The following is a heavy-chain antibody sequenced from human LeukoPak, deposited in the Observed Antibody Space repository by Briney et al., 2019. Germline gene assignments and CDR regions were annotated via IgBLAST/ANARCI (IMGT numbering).Heavy chain of an antibody. D-gene: IGHD3-3*01. J-gene: IGHJ4*02. CDR1: GFTFNNYN. V-gene: IGHV3-21*01. CDR2: ISSSSTYI. CDR3: ASTRGSRSGVVIRDFDY. Sequence: GGSLRLSCAASGFTFNNYNMNWVRQAPGKGLEWVSSISSSSTYIYYADSLKGRFTISRDNATNPLYLQMNSLRAEDTAVYYCASTRGSRSGVVIRDFDYWGQGTLVTVSS.